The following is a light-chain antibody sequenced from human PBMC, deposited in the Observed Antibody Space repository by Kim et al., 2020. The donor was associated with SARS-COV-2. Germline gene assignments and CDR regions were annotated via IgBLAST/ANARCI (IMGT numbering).Light chain of an antibody. J-gene: IGKJ4*01. CDR3: QPRSNWPRT. CDR1: LSVSTY. CDR2: IAS. Sequence: EIVLTQSPATLSLSPGERATLPCRASLSVSTYLAWYQQKPGQTPRLLIFIASNRATGIPARFSGTGSGTDFTLTVSSLEPEDFAVFYCQPRSNWPRTFGGGTKV. V-gene: IGKV3-11*01.